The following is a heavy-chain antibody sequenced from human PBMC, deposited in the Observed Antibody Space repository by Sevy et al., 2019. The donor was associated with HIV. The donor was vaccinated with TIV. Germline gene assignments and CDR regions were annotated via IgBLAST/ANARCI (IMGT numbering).Heavy chain of an antibody. V-gene: IGHV3-33*06. CDR1: GFTFSSYG. Sequence: GGSLRLSCAASGFTFSSYGMHWVRQAPGKGLEWVAVIWYDGSNKYYADSVKGRFTISRDNSKNTLYLQMNSLRAEDTAVYYCAKDIFSRRRDGYNYLFDYWGQGTLVTVSS. J-gene: IGHJ4*02. D-gene: IGHD5-12*01. CDR2: IWYDGSNK. CDR3: AKDIFSRRRDGYNYLFDY.